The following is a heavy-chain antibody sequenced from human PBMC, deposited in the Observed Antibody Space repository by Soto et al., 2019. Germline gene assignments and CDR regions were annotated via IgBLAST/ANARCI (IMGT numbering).Heavy chain of an antibody. Sequence: QLQLQESGPGLVKPSETLSLTCAVSGGSISSSSYYWGWIRQPPGKGLEWIGSIYYSGSTYYNPSLKSRVTISVDTSKNQFSLKLSSVIAADTAVYYCARRGYYAISAFDIWGQGTMVTVSS. CDR3: ARRGYYAISAFDI. CDR1: GGSISSSSYY. J-gene: IGHJ3*02. D-gene: IGHD2-8*01. V-gene: IGHV4-39*01. CDR2: IYYSGST.